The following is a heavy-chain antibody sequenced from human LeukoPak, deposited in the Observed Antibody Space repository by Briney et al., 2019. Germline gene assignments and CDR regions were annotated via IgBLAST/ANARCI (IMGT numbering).Heavy chain of an antibody. CDR1: GFTFSSYG. D-gene: IGHD2-21*02. CDR3: ARPSYCGGDCYSIHAFDI. CDR2: ISSSSSYI. V-gene: IGHV3-21*01. Sequence: GGSLRLSCAASGFTFSSYGMHWVRQAPGKGLEWVSSISSSSSYIYYADSVKGRFTISRDNAKNSLYLQMNSLRAEDTAVYYCARPSYCGGDCYSIHAFDIWGQGTMVTVSS. J-gene: IGHJ3*02.